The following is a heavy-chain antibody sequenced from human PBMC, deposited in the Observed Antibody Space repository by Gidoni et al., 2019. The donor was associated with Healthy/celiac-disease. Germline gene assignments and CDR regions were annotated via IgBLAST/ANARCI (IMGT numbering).Heavy chain of an antibody. J-gene: IGHJ6*02. CDR3: ARGVRIAAAGVPDYYYYGMDV. V-gene: IGHV1-69*01. Sequence: QVQLVQSGAEVKKPGSSVKVSCKASGGTFSSYAISCVRQAPGQGLEWMGGIIPIFGTANYAQKFQGRVTITADESTSTAYMELSSLRSEDTAVYYCARGVRIAAAGVPDYYYYGMDVWGQGTTVTVSS. CDR1: GGTFSSYA. CDR2: IIPIFGTA. D-gene: IGHD6-13*01.